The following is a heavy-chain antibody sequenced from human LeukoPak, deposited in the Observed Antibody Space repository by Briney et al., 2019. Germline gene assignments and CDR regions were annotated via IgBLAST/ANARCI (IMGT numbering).Heavy chain of an antibody. J-gene: IGHJ3*02. Sequence: PGGSLRLSCAASGFTFSDYAMHWVRQAPGKGLEWVAIILYDGSNKNYADFVKGRFTISRDNSKNTLYLQMNSLRAEDTAVYYCARERQAFDIWGQGTMVTVSS. CDR1: GFTFSDYA. CDR2: ILYDGSNK. V-gene: IGHV3-30*04. CDR3: ARERQAFDI.